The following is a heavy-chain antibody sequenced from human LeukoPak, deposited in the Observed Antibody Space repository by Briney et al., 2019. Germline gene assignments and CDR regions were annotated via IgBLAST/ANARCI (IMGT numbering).Heavy chain of an antibody. CDR1: RFMFDDYA. CDR3: ARADDYHLLDAFDI. J-gene: IGHJ3*02. D-gene: IGHD2-2*01. V-gene: IGHV3-20*04. Sequence: GGSLRLSCAASRFMFDDYAMNWVRQAPGKGLERVSDINWNGGSTGYADSVKGRFTISRDNAKNSLYLQMNSLRAEDTALYYCARADDYHLLDAFDIWGQGTMVTVSS. CDR2: INWNGGST.